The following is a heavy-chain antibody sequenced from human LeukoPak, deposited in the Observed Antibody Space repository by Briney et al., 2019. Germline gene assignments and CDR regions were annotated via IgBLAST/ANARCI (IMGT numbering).Heavy chain of an antibody. CDR3: ARAGSLHTAIDS. Sequence: PGGSLRLSCAASDFSFTTYAMSWVRQAPGKGLEWVSSISGGDPTTYYADSVKGRFTISRDNSKNTLYLQMNSLRAEDTAVYYCARAGSLHTAIDSWGQGTLVTVSS. J-gene: IGHJ4*02. D-gene: IGHD5-18*01. CDR2: ISGGDPTT. V-gene: IGHV3-23*01. CDR1: DFSFTTYA.